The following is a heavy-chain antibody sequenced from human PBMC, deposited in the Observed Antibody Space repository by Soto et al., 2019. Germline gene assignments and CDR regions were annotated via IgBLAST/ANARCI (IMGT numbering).Heavy chain of an antibody. CDR2: INHSGST. Sequence: SETLSLTCTVSGGSISSYYWGWIRQPPGKGLEWIGEINHSGSTNYNPSLKSRVTISVDTSKNQFSLKLSSVTAADTAVYYCARGYRVYYGSGSLTYYYYYYYMDVWGKGTTVTVSS. D-gene: IGHD3-10*01. J-gene: IGHJ6*03. CDR3: ARGYRVYYGSGSLTYYYYYYYMDV. V-gene: IGHV4-34*01. CDR1: GGSISSYY.